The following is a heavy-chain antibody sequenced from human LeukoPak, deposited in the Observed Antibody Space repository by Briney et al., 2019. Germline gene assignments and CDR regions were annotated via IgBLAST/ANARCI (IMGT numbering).Heavy chain of an antibody. CDR3: ARLRGDGFDI. CDR1: GGSISSSSYY. Sequence: SETLSLTCTVSGGSISSSSYYWGWIRQPPGKGPEWIGSIYYSGSTYYNPSLKSRVTISVDTSKNQFSLKLSSVSAADTAVYYWARLRGDGFDIWGQGTTVTVSS. V-gene: IGHV4-39*07. CDR2: IYYSGST. J-gene: IGHJ3*02.